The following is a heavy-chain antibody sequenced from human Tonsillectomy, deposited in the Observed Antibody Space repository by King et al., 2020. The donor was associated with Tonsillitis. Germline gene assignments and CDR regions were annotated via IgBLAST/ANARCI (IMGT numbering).Heavy chain of an antibody. J-gene: IGHJ4*02. CDR2: IYYSGNT. D-gene: IGHD4-17*01. CDR1: GGSISSYY. CDR3: AGNDYGDHSGNC. Sequence: VQLQESGPGLVKPSETLSLTCTVSGGSISSYYWSWIRQPPGKGLEWIVYIYYSGNTNYNPSLKSRITISVDTSNNQFSLKLSPVTAADTAVYYWAGNDYGDHSGNCWGQGTLVTVSS. V-gene: IGHV4-59*01.